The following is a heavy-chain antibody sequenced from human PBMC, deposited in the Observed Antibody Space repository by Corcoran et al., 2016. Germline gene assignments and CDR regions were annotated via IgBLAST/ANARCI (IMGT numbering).Heavy chain of an antibody. D-gene: IGHD3-10*01. CDR2: IWYDGSNK. V-gene: IGHV3-33*01. CDR1: GFTFSSYG. Sequence: QVQLVESGGGVVQPGRSLRLSCAASGFTFSSYGMHWVRQAPGKGLEWVAVIWYDGSNKYYADSVKGRFTISRDNSKNTLYLQMNSLRAEDTAVYYGARVSRRYYGSGSYHDYYYYGMDVWGQGTTVTVSS. CDR3: ARVSRRYYGSGSYHDYYYYGMDV. J-gene: IGHJ6*02.